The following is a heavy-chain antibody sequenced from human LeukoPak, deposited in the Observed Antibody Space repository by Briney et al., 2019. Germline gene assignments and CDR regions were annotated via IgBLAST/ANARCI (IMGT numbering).Heavy chain of an antibody. CDR2: INPSGGT. J-gene: IGHJ1*01. V-gene: IGHV1-46*01. Sequence: ASVKVSCKASGGTFTSYYVHWVRQAPGQGLEWMGIINPSGGTNYAQKFQGRVTMTRDTSTSTVYMELSSLRSEDTAVYYCARGTPGYSSVWGQGTLVTVSS. D-gene: IGHD6-19*01. CDR1: GGTFTSYY. CDR3: ARGTPGYSSV.